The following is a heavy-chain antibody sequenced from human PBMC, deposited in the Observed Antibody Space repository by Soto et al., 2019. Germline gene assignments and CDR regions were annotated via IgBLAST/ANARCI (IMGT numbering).Heavy chain of an antibody. J-gene: IGHJ6*02. Sequence: SETLSLTCTVSGGSISSYYWSWIRQPPGKGLGWIGYIYYSGSTNYNPSLKSRVTISVDTSKNQFSLKLSSVAAADTAVYYCATRRMTTVTTTRLDYYYYYGMDVWGQGTTVTVS. CDR1: GGSISSYY. V-gene: IGHV4-59*08. CDR3: ATRRMTTVTTTRLDYYYYYGMDV. D-gene: IGHD4-17*01. CDR2: IYYSGST.